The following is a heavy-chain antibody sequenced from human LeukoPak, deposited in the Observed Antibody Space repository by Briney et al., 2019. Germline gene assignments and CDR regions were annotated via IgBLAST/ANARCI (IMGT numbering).Heavy chain of an antibody. CDR2: ISAYNGNT. CDR3: ARAGLIFGVVTAAYYFDY. J-gene: IGHJ4*02. Sequence: ASVKVSCKASGYTFTSYGISWVRQAPGQGLEWMGWISAYNGNTNYAQKLQGRVTMTTDTSTSTAYMELRSLRSDDTAVYYCARAGLIFGVVTAAYYFDYWGQGTLVTVSS. V-gene: IGHV1-18*01. D-gene: IGHD3-3*01. CDR1: GYTFTSYG.